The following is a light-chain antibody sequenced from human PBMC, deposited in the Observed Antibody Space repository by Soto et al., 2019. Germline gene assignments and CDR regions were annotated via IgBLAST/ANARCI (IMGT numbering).Light chain of an antibody. J-gene: IGKJ2*01. CDR3: QHYNNWPPYT. CDR2: GAS. V-gene: IGKV3-15*01. Sequence: EIVMTQSPATLSVSPGERATLSCRASQSVSSNLAWYQQKAGQAPRLLIYGASTRATGIPASFSGSGSGTEFTLTISSLQSEDFAVYYCQHYNNWPPYTFGQGTKLET. CDR1: QSVSSN.